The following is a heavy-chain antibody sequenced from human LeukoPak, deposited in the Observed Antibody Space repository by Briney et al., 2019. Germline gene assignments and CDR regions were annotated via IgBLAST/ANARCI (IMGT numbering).Heavy chain of an antibody. CDR3: QSRFLEWLLDY. Sequence: SETLSLTCTVSGGSIRSSYYYWGWIRQPPGKGLEWIGSIYDSGSTYYNPSLKSRVTISVDTSKNQFSLKLNSVTAADTAIYYCQSRFLEWLLDYWGQGTLVTVS. CDR2: IYDSGST. J-gene: IGHJ4*02. D-gene: IGHD3-3*01. V-gene: IGHV4-39*01. CDR1: GGSIRSSYYY.